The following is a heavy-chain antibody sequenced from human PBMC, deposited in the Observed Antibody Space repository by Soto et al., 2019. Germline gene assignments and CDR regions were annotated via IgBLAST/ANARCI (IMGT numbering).Heavy chain of an antibody. CDR1: GFTFSSYA. V-gene: IGHV3-30-3*02. D-gene: IGHD3-10*01. CDR2: ISYDGSNK. CDR3: AKTRVRGYGMDV. J-gene: IGHJ6*02. Sequence: GGSLRLSCAASGFTFSSYAMHWVRQAPGKGLEWVAVISYDGSNKYYADSVKGRFTISRDNSKNTLYLQMNSLRAEDTAVYYCAKTRVRGYGMDVWGQGTTVTVSS.